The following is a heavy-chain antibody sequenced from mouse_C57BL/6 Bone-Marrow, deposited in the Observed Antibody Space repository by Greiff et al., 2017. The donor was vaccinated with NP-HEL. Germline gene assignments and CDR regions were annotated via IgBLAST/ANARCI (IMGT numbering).Heavy chain of an antibody. D-gene: IGHD2-3*01. CDR3: TGGYYDY. CDR2: IDPDTGGT. J-gene: IGHJ2*01. Sequence: QVQLQQSGAELVRPGASVTLSCKASGYTFTDYEMHWVKQTPVHGLEWIGAIDPDTGGTAYNQKFKGKAILTADKSSSTAYMELRSLTSEDSAVYYCTGGYYDYWGQGTTLTVSS. V-gene: IGHV1-15*01. CDR1: GYTFTDYE.